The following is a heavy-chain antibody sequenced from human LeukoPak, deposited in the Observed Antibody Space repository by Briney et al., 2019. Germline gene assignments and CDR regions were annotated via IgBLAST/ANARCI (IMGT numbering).Heavy chain of an antibody. J-gene: IGHJ4*02. V-gene: IGHV3-53*01. CDR2: IYSGGST. D-gene: IGHD2-15*01. CDR1: GFTFSDYY. Sequence: PGGSLRLSCAASGFTFSDYYMSWVRQAPGKGLEWVSLIYSGGSTNYADSVKGRFTISRDNSKNTLYLQMNNLRVEDTAVYYCARTEGYCSGGNCYARYFDYWGQGTLVTVSS. CDR3: ARTEGYCSGGNCYARYFDY.